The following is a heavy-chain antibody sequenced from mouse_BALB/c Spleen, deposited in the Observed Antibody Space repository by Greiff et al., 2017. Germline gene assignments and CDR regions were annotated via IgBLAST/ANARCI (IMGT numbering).Heavy chain of an antibody. Sequence: VQLQQSGAELVKPGASVKLSCTASGFNIKDSYMHWVKQRPEQGLEWIGRIDPANGNTKYDPKFQGKATITADTSSNTAYLQLSSLTSEDTAVYYCALSYYGSSFFAYWGQGTLVTVSA. D-gene: IGHD1-1*01. CDR3: ALSYYGSSFFAY. CDR2: IDPANGNT. V-gene: IGHV14-3*02. J-gene: IGHJ3*01. CDR1: GFNIKDSY.